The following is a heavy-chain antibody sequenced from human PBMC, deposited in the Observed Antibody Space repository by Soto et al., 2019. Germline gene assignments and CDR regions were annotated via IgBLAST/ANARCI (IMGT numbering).Heavy chain of an antibody. D-gene: IGHD2-8*01. CDR2: INAGNGNT. J-gene: IGHJ3*02. V-gene: IGHV1-3*01. CDR3: ARDQDVDSTMLDAFDI. Sequence: QVQLVQSGAEVKNPGASVKVSCKTSGYPFRNYAMHWVRQAPGQRLEWMGWINAGNGNTKYSHNFKGRVAITSDTSANTAYLELSSLRSEDTAVYYCARDQDVDSTMLDAFDIWGQGTMVTVSS. CDR1: GYPFRNYA.